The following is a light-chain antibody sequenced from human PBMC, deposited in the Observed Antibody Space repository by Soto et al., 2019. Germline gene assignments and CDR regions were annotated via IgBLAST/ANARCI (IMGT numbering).Light chain of an antibody. Sequence: DIQMTQSPSSLSASVGDKVTITCQASQDMTSYLNWYQQKPGKAPKLLIYDASNLETGVPSRFSGSGSGTDFTFTISSLQPEEVATYYCQHFGTFGPGTKVDIK. J-gene: IGKJ3*01. CDR3: QHFGT. V-gene: IGKV1-33*01. CDR2: DAS. CDR1: QDMTSY.